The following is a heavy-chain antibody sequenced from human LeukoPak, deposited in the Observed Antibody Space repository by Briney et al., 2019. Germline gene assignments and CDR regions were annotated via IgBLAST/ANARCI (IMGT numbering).Heavy chain of an antibody. CDR2: INPNSGGT. D-gene: IGHD5-18*01. CDR3: ARYPTYTAMVKNWFDP. Sequence: ASVKVSCKASGYTFTGYYMHWVRQAPGQGLEWMGWINPNSGGTNYAQKFQGRDTMTRDTSISTAYMELSRLRSDDTAVYYCARYPTYTAMVKNWFDPWGQGTLVTVSS. J-gene: IGHJ5*02. V-gene: IGHV1-2*02. CDR1: GYTFTGYY.